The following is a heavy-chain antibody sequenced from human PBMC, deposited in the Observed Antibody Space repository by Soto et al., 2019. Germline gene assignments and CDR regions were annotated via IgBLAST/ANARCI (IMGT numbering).Heavy chain of an antibody. Sequence: SETLSLTCTVSGGSISSHYWSWVRQAPGKGLEWIGHIYYRGSTSYNPSLRSRSTISVDTSNNQFSLKLNPVTTADTAVYYCARDGREASGMDVWGQGTKVTVSS. CDR3: ARDGREASGMDV. J-gene: IGHJ6*02. CDR1: GGSISSHY. D-gene: IGHD1-26*01. CDR2: IYYRGST. V-gene: IGHV4-59*11.